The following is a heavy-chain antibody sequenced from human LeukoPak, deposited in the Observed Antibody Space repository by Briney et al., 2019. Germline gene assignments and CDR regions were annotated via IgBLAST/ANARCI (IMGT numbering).Heavy chain of an antibody. V-gene: IGHV1-8*01. CDR3: VKEIRDSGNWFDP. Sequence: ASVKVSCKASGYTFTSYDINWVRQATGQGLEWMGWMNPNSGNTGYAQKFQGRVTMTRNTSISTAYMELSSLRSEDTAVYYCVKEIRDSGNWFDPWGQGTLVTVSS. J-gene: IGHJ5*02. D-gene: IGHD1-14*01. CDR1: GYTFTSYD. CDR2: MNPNSGNT.